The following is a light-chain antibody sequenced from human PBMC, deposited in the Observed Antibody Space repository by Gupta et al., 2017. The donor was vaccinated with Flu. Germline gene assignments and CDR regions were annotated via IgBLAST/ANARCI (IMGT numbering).Light chain of an antibody. CDR3: QQFSSSSGIT. V-gene: IGKV3-20*01. Sequence: EIVLTQSPGTLSLSPGERATLSCRASQSISDSYSAWYQQKPGQAPRLLIYGASYRATGIPERFTGSGYGTDCTLTITRREPEDFGVYYCQQFSSSSGITFGQGTRLEIK. J-gene: IGKJ5*01. CDR2: GAS. CDR1: QSISDSY.